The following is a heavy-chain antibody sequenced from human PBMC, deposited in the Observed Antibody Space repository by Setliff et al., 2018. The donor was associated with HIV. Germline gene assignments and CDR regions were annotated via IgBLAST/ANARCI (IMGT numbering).Heavy chain of an antibody. J-gene: IGHJ4*02. D-gene: IGHD6-19*01. CDR2: ISGSGSST. V-gene: IGHV3-23*01. Sequence: GGSLRLSCAASGFNFSSHTMNWIRQAPGKGLEWVSSISGSGSSTYYIDSVKGRFTISRDNSKNMLYLEMTSLRAEDTAVYYCARDDAVGGGYLDYWGQGTLVTVSS. CDR1: GFNFSSHT. CDR3: ARDDAVGGGYLDY.